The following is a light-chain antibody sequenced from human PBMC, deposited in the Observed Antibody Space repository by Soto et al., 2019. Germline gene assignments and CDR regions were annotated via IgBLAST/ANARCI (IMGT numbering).Light chain of an antibody. V-gene: IGKV3D-20*02. CDR1: QSVSSSY. CDR3: QQRSNWPFT. Sequence: EIVMTQTPATLSVSPGERATFSCRASQSVSSSYLAWYQQKPGQAPRLLIYDASNRATGIPARFSGSGSGTDFTLTISSLEPEDFAVYYCQQRSNWPFTFGQGTRLEIK. CDR2: DAS. J-gene: IGKJ5*01.